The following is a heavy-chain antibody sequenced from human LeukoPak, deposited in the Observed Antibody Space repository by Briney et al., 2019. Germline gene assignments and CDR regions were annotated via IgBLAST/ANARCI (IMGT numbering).Heavy chain of an antibody. Sequence: SVKVSCKASGYTFTSYGISWVRQAPGQGLNWMGGIIPIFGTANYAQKFQGRVTITTDESTSTAYMELSSLRSEDTAVYYCASSYYDSSGYYHFDYWGQGTLVTVSS. CDR2: IIPIFGTA. CDR1: GYTFTSYG. J-gene: IGHJ4*02. V-gene: IGHV1-69*05. CDR3: ASSYYDSSGYYHFDY. D-gene: IGHD3-22*01.